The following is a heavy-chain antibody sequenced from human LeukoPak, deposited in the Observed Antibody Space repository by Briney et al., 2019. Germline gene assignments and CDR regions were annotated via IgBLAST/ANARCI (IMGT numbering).Heavy chain of an antibody. V-gene: IGHV3-48*03. CDR2: ISSSGDTI. Sequence: PGGSLRLSCAASEFTFSSYEMNWVRQAPGKGLEWVSYISSSGDTIYYADSVKGRFTISRDNAKNSLYLQLNSLRAEDTAVYYCTRVPRSSHIPIFRWGQGTLVTVSS. CDR1: EFTFSSYE. CDR3: TRVPRSSHIPIFR. D-gene: IGHD3-3*01. J-gene: IGHJ4*02.